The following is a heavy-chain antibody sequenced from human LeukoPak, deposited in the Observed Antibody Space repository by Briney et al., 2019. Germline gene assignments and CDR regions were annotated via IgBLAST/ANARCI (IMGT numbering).Heavy chain of an antibody. Sequence: PWASVKVSCKASGYTFTGYYMHWVRQAPGQGLEWMGWINPNSGGTNYAQKFQGRVTMTRDTSISTAYMELSRLRSDDTAVYYCARAATVTIYYYMDVWGKGTTVTVSS. CDR3: ARAATVTIYYYMDV. CDR1: GYTFTGYY. J-gene: IGHJ6*03. V-gene: IGHV1-2*02. D-gene: IGHD4-17*01. CDR2: INPNSGGT.